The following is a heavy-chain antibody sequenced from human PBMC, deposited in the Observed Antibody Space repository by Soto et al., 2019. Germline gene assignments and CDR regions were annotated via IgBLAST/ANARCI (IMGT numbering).Heavy chain of an antibody. CDR1: GYSITSGFY. CDR2: ISYSAKT. Sequence: SETLSLTCGVSGYSITSGFYWGWVRQSPGKGLEWIGTISYSAKTFYNPSLASRFSMAVDSSKNQFSLRLTSVTAADTALYYCTRGAGAPWVRFDSWGRGILVTVSA. D-gene: IGHD3-16*01. CDR3: TRGAGAPWVRFDS. J-gene: IGHJ4*02. V-gene: IGHV4-38-2*01.